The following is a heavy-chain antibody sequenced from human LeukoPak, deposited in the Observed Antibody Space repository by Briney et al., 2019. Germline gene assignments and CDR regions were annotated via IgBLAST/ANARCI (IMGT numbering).Heavy chain of an antibody. Sequence: GGSLRLSCAASGFTFNNYAMSWVRQAPGKGLEWVSAISGSGASTYYADSVKGRFTISRDNSKNTLYVQMNSLGAEDTAVYYCASAVVQAREIHWGQGTLVTVSS. D-gene: IGHD3-22*01. CDR1: GFTFNNYA. J-gene: IGHJ4*02. V-gene: IGHV3-23*01. CDR2: ISGSGAST. CDR3: ASAVVQAREIH.